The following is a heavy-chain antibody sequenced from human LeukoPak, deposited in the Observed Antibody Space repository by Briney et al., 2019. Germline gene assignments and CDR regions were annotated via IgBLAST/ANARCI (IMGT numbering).Heavy chain of an antibody. V-gene: IGHV3-23*01. CDR1: GFIFSSYA. J-gene: IGHJ4*02. CDR3: AKSDYSDSSGHPSSFEY. D-gene: IGHD3-22*01. Sequence: GGSLRLSCAASGFIFSSYAMSWVRQAPGKGLEWVSAISGSGGSTYYADSVKGRFTISRDNSKNTLYLQMNSLRAEDTAVYYCAKSDYSDSSGHPSSFEYWGQGTLITVSS. CDR2: ISGSGGST.